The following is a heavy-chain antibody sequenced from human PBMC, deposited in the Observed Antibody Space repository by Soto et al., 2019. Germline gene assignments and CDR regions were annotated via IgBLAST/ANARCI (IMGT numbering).Heavy chain of an antibody. Sequence: GGSLRLSCSISGFTSGNYAMNWVRQAPGKGLEWLSVISGSGLIAYYADSVKGRFTVSSDKPKSTVVLQLTNLTLEDTAIYYCAQAERFWVPFRWGHRXLVTVFS. CDR1: GFTSGNYA. D-gene: IGHD6-19*01. CDR2: ISGSGLIA. CDR3: AQAERFWVPFR. V-gene: IGHV3-23*01. J-gene: IGHJ4*01.